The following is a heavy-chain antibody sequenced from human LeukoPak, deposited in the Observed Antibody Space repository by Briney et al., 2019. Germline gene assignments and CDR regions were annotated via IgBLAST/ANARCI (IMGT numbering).Heavy chain of an antibody. Sequence: SETLSLTCTVSGGSISSGSYYWGWIRQPPGKGLEGFGSIYYSGSTYYNPSLKSRVTISVDTSKHQISLKLSSVTAADTAVYYCARRPYSGYDPDGDWFDPWGQGTLVTVSS. CDR3: ARRPYSGYDPDGDWFDP. CDR1: GGSISSGSYY. CDR2: IYYSGST. J-gene: IGHJ5*02. D-gene: IGHD5-12*01. V-gene: IGHV4-39*01.